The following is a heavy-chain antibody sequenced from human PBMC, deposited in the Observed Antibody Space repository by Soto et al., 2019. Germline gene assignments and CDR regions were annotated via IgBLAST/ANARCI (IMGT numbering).Heavy chain of an antibody. CDR1: GFIFSTYS. J-gene: IGHJ6*02. CDR3: ARDLERPCSGGRCSSSDSYYTMDV. V-gene: IGHV3-30-3*01. D-gene: IGHD2-15*01. CDR2: ISYDGSNK. Sequence: GGSLRLSCAASGFIFSTYSMHWVRQAPGKGLEWVSVISYDGSNKYYVDSVKGRFTISRDSSKNTLYLQMDSLRAEDTAMYYCARDLERPCSGGRCSSSDSYYTMDVWGQGTTVTVSS.